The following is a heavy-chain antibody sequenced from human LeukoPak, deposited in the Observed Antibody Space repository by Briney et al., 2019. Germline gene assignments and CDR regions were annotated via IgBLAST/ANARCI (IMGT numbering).Heavy chain of an antibody. CDR3: ARGARYYYDTSGYYF. J-gene: IGHJ4*02. CDR1: GFTFSSYW. CDR2: IKQDGSEK. D-gene: IGHD3-22*01. Sequence: GGSLRLSCAASGFTFSSYWMSWVRQAPGKGLEWVANIKQDGSEKYYVDSVKGRFTISRDNAKNSLYLQMNSLRAEDTAVYYCARGARYYYDTSGYYFWGQGTLVTVSS. V-gene: IGHV3-7*01.